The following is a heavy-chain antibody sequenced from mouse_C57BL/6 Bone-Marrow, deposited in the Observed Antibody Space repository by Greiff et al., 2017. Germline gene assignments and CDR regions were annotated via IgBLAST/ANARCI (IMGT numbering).Heavy chain of an antibody. CDR2: INTNGGST. CDR3: ARIYGSPYYYAMDY. D-gene: IGHD1-1*01. CDR1: GFTFTSYW. J-gene: IGHJ4*01. Sequence: VQLQQPGADLVQPGASVKLSCKASGFTFTSYWMHWVNQRPGQGLEWIAMINTNGGSTNYTDKFKSKATLTVDKATSTAYMQLRSVTSEDSAVYYCARIYGSPYYYAMDYWGQGTSVTVSS. V-gene: IGHV1-64*01.